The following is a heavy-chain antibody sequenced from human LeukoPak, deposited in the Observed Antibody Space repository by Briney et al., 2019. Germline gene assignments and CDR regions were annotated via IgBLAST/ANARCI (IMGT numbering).Heavy chain of an antibody. CDR1: GYTFTTYY. Sequence: ASVKVSCKASGYTFTTYYMHWVRQAPGQDLEWMGMINPSGGTTSYAQKLQGRVTMTRDTSTSTVYMELSSLRSEDTAVFYCARAKGLFDYWGQGTLVTVSS. CDR3: ARAKGLFDY. CDR2: INPSGGTT. J-gene: IGHJ4*02. V-gene: IGHV1-46*04.